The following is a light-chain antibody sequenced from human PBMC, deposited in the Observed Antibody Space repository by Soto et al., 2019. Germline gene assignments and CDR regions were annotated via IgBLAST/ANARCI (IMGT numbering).Light chain of an antibody. J-gene: IGLJ2*01. Sequence: QSVLTQPPSASGTPGQRVTISCSGSGSSIGTNTVNWYRQLPGTAPKLLIYGDNQRPSGVPDRSSASKSGTSASLAISGLQSEDEADYYCAAWDGSLNNVLFGGGTKLTVL. CDR1: GSSIGTNT. CDR3: AAWDGSLNNVL. CDR2: GDN. V-gene: IGLV1-44*01.